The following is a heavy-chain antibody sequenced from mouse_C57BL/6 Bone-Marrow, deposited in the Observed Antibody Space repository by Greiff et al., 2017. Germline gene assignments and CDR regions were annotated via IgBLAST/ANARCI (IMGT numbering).Heavy chain of an antibody. Sequence: VQLQQPGAELVMPGASVKLSCKASGYTFTSYWMHWVKQRPGQGLEWIGEIDPSDSYTNYNQKFKGKSTLTVDKSSSTAYMQRSSLTSEDAAVYYCARDYYRYFDVWGTGTTVTVSS. CDR2: IDPSDSYT. CDR1: GYTFTSYW. V-gene: IGHV1-69*01. J-gene: IGHJ1*03. D-gene: IGHD2-12*01. CDR3: ARDYYRYFDV.